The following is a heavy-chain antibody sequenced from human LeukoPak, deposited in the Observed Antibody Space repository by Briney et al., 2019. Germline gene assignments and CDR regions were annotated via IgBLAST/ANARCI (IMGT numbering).Heavy chain of an antibody. D-gene: IGHD4-23*01. CDR3: TRGGLYGGSSAFDY. V-gene: IGHV3-72*01. CDR1: GFTLSDHN. CDR2: TRTKADSYTT. Sequence: PGRSLRLSCAASGFTLSDHNMDWVRQAPGKGLESVGRTRTKADSYTTVYAASVNGRFTISRDDSKSSLYLQMNSLKTEDTAVYYCTRGGLYGGSSAFDYWGQGTLVTVSS. J-gene: IGHJ4*02.